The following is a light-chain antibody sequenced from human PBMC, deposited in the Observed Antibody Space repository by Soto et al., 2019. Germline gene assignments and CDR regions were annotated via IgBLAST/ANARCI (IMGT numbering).Light chain of an antibody. Sequence: QSVLPQPPSASGTPGPGVTLSCSGGSSNIGTNSVNWYLQLPGTAPKLLIYNHNQRPSGVPERFSGSKSGTSASLAISGLQSEDEADYFCAAWDDRLKGFYVCGSGTKLTVL. CDR3: AAWDDRLKGFYV. CDR1: SSNIGTNS. J-gene: IGLJ1*01. CDR2: NHN. V-gene: IGLV1-44*01.